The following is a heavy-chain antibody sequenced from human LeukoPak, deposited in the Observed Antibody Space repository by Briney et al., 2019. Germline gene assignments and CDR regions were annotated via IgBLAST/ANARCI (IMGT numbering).Heavy chain of an antibody. Sequence: SETLSLTCAVYGGSLTNYYWNWIRQPPEGGLEWIGHTNDSGTTNYNSSLKSRVTIPVDTSKSHFSWKLSHVTAAHTGMYFCARFPKGGSSWYGPYYFDYWGQEILVTVSS. CDR1: GGSLTNYY. CDR3: ARFPKGGSSWYGPYYFDY. J-gene: IGHJ4*02. CDR2: TNDSGTT. V-gene: IGHV4-34*01. D-gene: IGHD6-13*01.